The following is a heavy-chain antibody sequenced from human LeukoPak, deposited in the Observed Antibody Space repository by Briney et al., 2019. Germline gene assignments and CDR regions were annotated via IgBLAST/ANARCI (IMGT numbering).Heavy chain of an antibody. CDR1: GFMLCDYY. D-gene: IGHD1-14*01. V-gene: IGHV3-11*01. CDR2: MSGDGSTI. Sequence: GGSLRLSSATSGFMLCDYYVSGIPPAPGRGLQWMSYMSGDGSTIFLPDSLKGRFTHSRENAEYSVFLQIDSLRVGDTARYYCASRTGHSYFDYWVQGILVTVSS. CDR3: ASRTGHSYFDY. J-gene: IGHJ4*02.